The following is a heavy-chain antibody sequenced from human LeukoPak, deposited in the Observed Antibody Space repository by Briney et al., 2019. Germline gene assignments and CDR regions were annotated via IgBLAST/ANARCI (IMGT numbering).Heavy chain of an antibody. V-gene: IGHV4-59*07. CDR2: IFHSGTT. D-gene: IGHD4-17*01. J-gene: IGHJ6*03. CDR3: ARTRPQDYGTSYMDV. CDR1: GDSISSDY. Sequence: PSDSLSLTCNLSGDSISSDYWSWIRQPPGKGLEWIGFIFHSGTTDYNPSLQSRATISIDTSRKSFSLKLLSVTAADTAVYYCARTRPQDYGTSYMDVWGTGATVTVSS.